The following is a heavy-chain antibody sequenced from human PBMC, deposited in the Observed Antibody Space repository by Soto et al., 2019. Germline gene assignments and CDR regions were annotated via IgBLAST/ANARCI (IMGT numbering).Heavy chain of an antibody. CDR1: GYTFTGYY. Sequence: ASVKVSCKASGYTFTGYYMHWVRQAPGQGLEGMGWINPNSGGTNYAQKFQGWVTMTRDTSISTAYMELSRLRSDDTAVYYCARAPGPGYYDFWSRYYPSYYYYGMDVRGQGTTVTVSS. CDR2: INPNSGGT. V-gene: IGHV1-2*04. J-gene: IGHJ6*02. CDR3: ARAPGPGYYDFWSRYYPSYYYYGMDV. D-gene: IGHD3-3*01.